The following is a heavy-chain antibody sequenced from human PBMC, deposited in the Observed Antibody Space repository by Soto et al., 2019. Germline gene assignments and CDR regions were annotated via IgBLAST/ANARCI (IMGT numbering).Heavy chain of an antibody. CDR1: GYTFTNHG. J-gene: IGHJ3*02. V-gene: IGHV1-18*04. CDR3: ARDRVAALWGDAFDI. Sequence: QVQLVQSGAEVKKPGASVKVSCKTSGYTFTNHGINWVRQAPGQGLEWMGWINPYNANANYAQKLQGRVTMTTDTSTGTAYMDLRSLTSDATAVYSSARDRVAALWGDAFDIWGQGTMVTVSS. CDR2: INPYNANA. D-gene: IGHD3-16*01.